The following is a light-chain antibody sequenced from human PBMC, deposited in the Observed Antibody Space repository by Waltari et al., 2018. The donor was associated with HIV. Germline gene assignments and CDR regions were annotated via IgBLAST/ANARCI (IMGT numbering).Light chain of an antibody. Sequence: DIVMTQSPTSLAVSIGEKGSINCRSSRTIIYSSESRAYSAWYQQKPGQSPKVLIYWASTRASGVPDRFSGSGSGTNFSLTISALQSDDVALYYGQQYYTPGPTFGGGTKVEIK. J-gene: IGKJ4*01. CDR1: RTIIYSSESRAY. V-gene: IGKV4-1*01. CDR3: QQYYTPGPT. CDR2: WAS.